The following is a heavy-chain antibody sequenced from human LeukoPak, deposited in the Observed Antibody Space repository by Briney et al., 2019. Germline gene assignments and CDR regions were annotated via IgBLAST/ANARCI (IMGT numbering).Heavy chain of an antibody. J-gene: IGHJ4*02. V-gene: IGHV3-7*01. CDR2: INQDGSTQ. CDR1: GFPFSGYW. Sequence: PGGSLRLSCAASGFPFSGYWMDWVRQAPGKGMEWVANINQDGSTQYYAASVKGRFTISTDNSKSSLYLQMDILRAEDTAVYYCSRSLDYLGQGALVTVSS. CDR3: SRSLDY.